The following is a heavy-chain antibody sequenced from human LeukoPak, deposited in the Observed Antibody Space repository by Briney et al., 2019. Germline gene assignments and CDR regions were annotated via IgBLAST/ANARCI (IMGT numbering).Heavy chain of an antibody. CDR3: ARASRDGYNYVGRIFDY. Sequence: SETLSLTCAVYGGSFSGYYWSWIRQPPGKGLEWIGEINHSGSTNYNPSLKSRVTISVDTSKTQFSLKLSSVTAADTAVYYCARASRDGYNYVGRIFDYWGQGTLVTVSS. V-gene: IGHV4-34*01. J-gene: IGHJ4*02. CDR1: GGSFSGYY. D-gene: IGHD5-24*01. CDR2: INHSGST.